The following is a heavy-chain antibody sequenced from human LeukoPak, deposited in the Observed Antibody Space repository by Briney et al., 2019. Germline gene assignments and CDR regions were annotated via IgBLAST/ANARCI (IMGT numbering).Heavy chain of an antibody. V-gene: IGHV3-30*02. CDR3: AKGHGWEASYYYSCMDV. J-gene: IGHJ6*03. Sequence: NPGGSLRLSCSPSGFTFSSYGMYWVRQAPGKGLEWVAFTRYDGSNKYYADSVKGRFTISRDNSKNTLYLKMNSLRAEDTAVYYCAKGHGWEASYYYSCMDVWGKGTTVTISS. CDR2: TRYDGSNK. D-gene: IGHD1-26*01. CDR1: GFTFSSYG.